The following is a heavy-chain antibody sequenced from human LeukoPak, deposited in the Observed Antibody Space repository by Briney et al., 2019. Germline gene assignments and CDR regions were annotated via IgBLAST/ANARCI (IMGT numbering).Heavy chain of an antibody. CDR2: ISWNSGSM. J-gene: IGHJ4*02. V-gene: IGHV3-9*01. D-gene: IGHD2-15*01. CDR1: GFTFYDYA. Sequence: GGSLRLFCAASGFTFYDYAMHWVRQAPGKGLEWVSGISWNSGSMGYADSVKGRFTISRDNAKNSLYLQMNSLRAEDTALYYCARGYCSGGSCSKAWDYWGQGTLVTVSS. CDR3: ARGYCSGGSCSKAWDY.